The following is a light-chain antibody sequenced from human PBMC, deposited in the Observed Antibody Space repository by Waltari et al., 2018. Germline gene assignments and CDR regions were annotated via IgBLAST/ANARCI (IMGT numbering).Light chain of an antibody. CDR2: KDS. CDR3: QSADSSDTYVI. V-gene: IGLV3-25*03. Sequence: SYELTQPPSVSVSPGQTARITCSGDALPKQYPYWYQQKQGQAPVLVIYKDSERPSGIPERFSGSSSGTTVTLTISGVQAEDEADYYCQSADSSDTYVIFGGGTKLTVL. CDR1: ALPKQY. J-gene: IGLJ2*01.